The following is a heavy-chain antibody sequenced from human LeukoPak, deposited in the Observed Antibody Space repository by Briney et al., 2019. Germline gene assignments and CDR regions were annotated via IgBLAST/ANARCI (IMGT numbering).Heavy chain of an antibody. D-gene: IGHD6-6*01. CDR2: ISGSGTI. J-gene: IGHJ4*02. CDR3: AREGGLYSSSSSWGLFDY. Sequence: SETLSLTCTVSGGSIHSYWSWIRQPAGKGLEWIGRISGSGTITYNPALQSRLTISIDTSKNQFSLKLMSVTAADTAVYYCAREGGLYSSSSSWGLFDYWGQGTLVTVSS. V-gene: IGHV4-4*07. CDR1: GGSIHSY.